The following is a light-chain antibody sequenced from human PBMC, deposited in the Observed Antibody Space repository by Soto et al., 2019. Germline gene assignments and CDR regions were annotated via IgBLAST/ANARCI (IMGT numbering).Light chain of an antibody. Sequence: DIQMTQSPSAMSASVGDRVTITCRASQDISNYLAWFQQEPGKVPKRLIYGASSLQTGVPSRFSGSGSGTEFTLTISSLQPEDFATYYCLQHKSYPITFGQGTRLEIK. V-gene: IGKV1-17*03. CDR3: LQHKSYPIT. CDR1: QDISNY. CDR2: GAS. J-gene: IGKJ5*01.